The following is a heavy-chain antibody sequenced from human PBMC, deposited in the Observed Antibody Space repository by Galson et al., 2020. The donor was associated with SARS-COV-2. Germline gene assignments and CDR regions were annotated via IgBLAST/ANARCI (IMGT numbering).Heavy chain of an antibody. CDR3: AIMVRGAILEARDY. V-gene: IGHV4-34*01. Sequence: SETLSLTCAVYGGSFRGYYWSWIRQPPGKGLEWIGEINHSGSTNYNPSLQSRVTISVDTPENQFSLKLNSVTAADTAVYYCAIMVRGAILEARDYWGQGTLVTVSS. CDR2: INHSGST. J-gene: IGHJ4*02. D-gene: IGHD3-10*01. CDR1: GGSFRGYY.